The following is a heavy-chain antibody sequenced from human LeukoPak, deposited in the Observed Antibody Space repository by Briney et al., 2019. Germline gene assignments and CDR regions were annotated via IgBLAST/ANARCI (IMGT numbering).Heavy chain of an antibody. D-gene: IGHD3-10*01. CDR1: GGSFSGYY. V-gene: IGHV4-34*01. CDR3: ARGSYYYGSGSYYNNPTYYYYYGMDV. CDR2: INHSGST. Sequence: SETLSLTCAVYGGSFSGYYWSWIRQPPGKGLEWIAEINHSGSTNYNPSLKSRVTISVDTSKNQFSLKLSSVTAADTAVYYCARGSYYYGSGSYYNNPTYYYYYGMDVWGQGTTLTLSS. J-gene: IGHJ6*02.